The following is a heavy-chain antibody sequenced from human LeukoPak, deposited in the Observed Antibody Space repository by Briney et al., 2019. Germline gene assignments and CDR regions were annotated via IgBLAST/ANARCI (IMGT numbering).Heavy chain of an antibody. CDR1: GGSISSSSYY. CDR2: IYYSGST. D-gene: IGHD5-24*01. J-gene: IGHJ4*02. V-gene: IGHV4-39*01. Sequence: SETLSLTCTVSGGSISSSSYYWGWIRQPPGKGLEWIGSIYYSGSTYYNPSLKSRVTMSVDTSKNQFSLKLSSVTAADTAVYYCARLGLQFDYWGQGTLVTVSS. CDR3: ARLGLQFDY.